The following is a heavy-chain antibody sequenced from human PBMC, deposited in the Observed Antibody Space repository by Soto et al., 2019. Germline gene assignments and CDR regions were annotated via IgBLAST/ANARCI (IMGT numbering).Heavy chain of an antibody. Sequence: SETLSLTCAVYGGSFSGYYWSWIRQPPGKGLEWIGEINHSGSTNYNPSLKSRVTISVDTSKNQFSLKLSSVTAADTAVYYCASLQWATVKAFDIWGQGTMVTVSS. V-gene: IGHV4-34*01. D-gene: IGHD4-17*01. CDR1: GGSFSGYY. J-gene: IGHJ3*02. CDR2: INHSGST. CDR3: ASLQWATVKAFDI.